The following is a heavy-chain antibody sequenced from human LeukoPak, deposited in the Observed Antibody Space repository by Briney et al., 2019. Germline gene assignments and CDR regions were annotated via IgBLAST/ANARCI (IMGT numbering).Heavy chain of an antibody. D-gene: IGHD2-2*02. J-gene: IGHJ5*02. CDR1: GGSISSYY. CDR3: ARGYCSSTSCYMFDP. V-gene: IGHV4-59*01. Sequence: PSETLSLTCTVSGGSISSYYWSWIRQPPGKGLEWIGYIYYSGSTNYNPSLKSRVTISVDTSKNQFSLKLSSVTAADPAVYYCARGYCSSTSCYMFDPWGQGTLVTVSS. CDR2: IYYSGST.